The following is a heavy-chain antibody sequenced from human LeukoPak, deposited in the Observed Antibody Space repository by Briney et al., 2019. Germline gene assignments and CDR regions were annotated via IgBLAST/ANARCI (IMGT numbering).Heavy chain of an antibody. J-gene: IGHJ4*02. CDR3: AREGRDGYNSEFDY. CDR1: GGSISSGDYY. D-gene: IGHD5-24*01. V-gene: IGHV4-30-4*08. Sequence: SQTLSLTCTVSGGSISSGDYYWRWIRQPPGKGLEWLGYIYYSGSTYNNPTLKSRVTISVDTSKNQFSLKLSSVTAADTAVYYCAREGRDGYNSEFDYWGQGTLVTVSS. CDR2: IYYSGST.